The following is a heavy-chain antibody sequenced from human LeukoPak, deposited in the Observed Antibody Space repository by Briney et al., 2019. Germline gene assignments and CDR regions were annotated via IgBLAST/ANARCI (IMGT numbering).Heavy chain of an antibody. D-gene: IGHD7-27*01. CDR3: ARDEWGPASDY. Sequence: GGSLRLSCAASGFTFSSYEMNWVRQAPGKGLEWVSYISSSGSTIYYADSVKGRFTISRDNAKNSLYLQMNSLRAEDTAVYYCARDEWGPASDYWGQGTLVTVSS. CDR2: ISSSGSTI. CDR1: GFTFSSYE. V-gene: IGHV3-48*03. J-gene: IGHJ4*02.